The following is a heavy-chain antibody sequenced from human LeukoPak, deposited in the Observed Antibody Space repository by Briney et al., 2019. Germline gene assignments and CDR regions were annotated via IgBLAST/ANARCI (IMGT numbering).Heavy chain of an antibody. J-gene: IGHJ4*02. CDR3: ASHPYASGYVDY. D-gene: IGHD6-13*01. CDR2: ISGSGGST. CDR1: GFTFSSYS. V-gene: IGHV3-23*01. Sequence: GGSLRLSCAASGFTFSSYSMSWVRQAPGKGLEWVSDISGSGGSTYYADSVKGRFTISRDNSKNTLYLQMNSLRAEDTAVCYCASHPYASGYVDYWGQGTLVTVSS.